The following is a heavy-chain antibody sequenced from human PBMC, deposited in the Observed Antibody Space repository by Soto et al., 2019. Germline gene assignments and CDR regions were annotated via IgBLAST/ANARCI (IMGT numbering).Heavy chain of an antibody. CDR3: AKDLTDGGFWSGYYGYYYYGMDV. CDR2: ISGSGGST. CDR1: GFTFSSYA. Sequence: SLRLSCAASGFTFSSYAMSWVRQAPGKGLEWVSAISGSGGSTYYADSVKGRFTISRDNSKNTLYLQMNSLRAEDTAVYYCAKDLTDGGFWSGYYGYYYYGMDVWGQGTTVTVSS. J-gene: IGHJ6*02. D-gene: IGHD3-3*01. V-gene: IGHV3-23*01.